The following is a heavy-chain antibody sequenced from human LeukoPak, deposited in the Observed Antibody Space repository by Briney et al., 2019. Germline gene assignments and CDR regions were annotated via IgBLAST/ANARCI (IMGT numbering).Heavy chain of an antibody. J-gene: IGHJ3*01. V-gene: IGHV4-39*07. Sequence: SETLSLTCTVSSGSISSTTYYWAWIRQPPGKGLEWVGSIYYNGDTYYNPSLKSRVIISADTSKNQFSLKLTSVTAADTAAYYCARGPNTAGNYRAFDLWGQGTKVTVSS. CDR2: IYYNGDT. CDR1: SGSISSTTYY. CDR3: ARGPNTAGNYRAFDL. D-gene: IGHD4-11*01.